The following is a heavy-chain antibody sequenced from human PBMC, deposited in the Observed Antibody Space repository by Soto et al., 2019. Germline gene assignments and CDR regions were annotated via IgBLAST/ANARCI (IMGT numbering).Heavy chain of an antibody. V-gene: IGHV3-23*01. J-gene: IGHJ4*02. CDR2: ISGIDDST. D-gene: IGHD6-6*01. CDR3: AKRSSSSTFDH. CDR1: GFTFSSYA. Sequence: VGSLRLSCAASGFTFSSYAMSWVRQAPGKGLEGVSVISGIDDSTYYADSAKGRFTISRDNSKNTLYLQINSLRAEDTAVYYCAKRSSSSTFDHWGQGTLVTVSS.